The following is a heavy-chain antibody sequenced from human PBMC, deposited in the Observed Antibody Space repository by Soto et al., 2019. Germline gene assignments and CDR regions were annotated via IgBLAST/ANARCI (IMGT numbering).Heavy chain of an antibody. Sequence: DVQLLESGGGLVQPGGSLRLSCSASGFTFSNYAMSWVRRIPGKGLEWVSAISGSGGSTNYEDSVKGRFTISRDNSKSTLYVQMNSLRVDDTAVYYGAKGSPYRGTYLHPWGQGTLVTVSS. J-gene: IGHJ5*02. CDR1: GFTFSNYA. CDR3: AKGSPYRGTYLHP. D-gene: IGHD1-26*01. CDR2: ISGSGGST. V-gene: IGHV3-23*01.